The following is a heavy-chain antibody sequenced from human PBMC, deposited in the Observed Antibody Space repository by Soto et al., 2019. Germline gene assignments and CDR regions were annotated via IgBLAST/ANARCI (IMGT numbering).Heavy chain of an antibody. CDR2: ISSSSSYI. D-gene: IGHD2-15*01. J-gene: IGHJ4*02. Sequence: GGSLRLSCAASGFTFSSYSMNWVRQAPGKGLEWVSSISSSSSYIYYADSVKGRFTISRDNAKNSLYLQMNSLRAEDTAVYYCARVTGDCSGGSCYLVYWGQGTLVTVSS. CDR1: GFTFSSYS. CDR3: ARVTGDCSGGSCYLVY. V-gene: IGHV3-21*01.